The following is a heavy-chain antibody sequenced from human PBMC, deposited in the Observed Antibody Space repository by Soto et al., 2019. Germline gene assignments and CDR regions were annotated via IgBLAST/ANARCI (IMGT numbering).Heavy chain of an antibody. CDR2: INHSGST. V-gene: IGHV4-34*01. CDR3: ARDKITGLFDY. D-gene: IGHD2-8*02. Sequence: QVQLQQWGAGLLKPSETLSLTCAVYGGSFSGYYWPWIRQPPGTGLGWIGEINHSGSTNYNPSLKSRVTISVDTSKNQFSLKLTSVTAADTAVYYCARDKITGLFDYWGQGTLVTVSS. J-gene: IGHJ4*02. CDR1: GGSFSGYY.